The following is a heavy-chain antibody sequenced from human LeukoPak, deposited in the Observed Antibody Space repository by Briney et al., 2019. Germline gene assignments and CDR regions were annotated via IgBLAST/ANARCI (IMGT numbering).Heavy chain of an antibody. V-gene: IGHV3-30*03. CDR1: GFTFSSYG. J-gene: IGHJ6*02. CDR3: ARTLVVVMYYGMDV. D-gene: IGHD3-22*01. Sequence: GGSLRLSCAASGFTFSSYGMHWVRQAPGKGLEWVAVISYDGSNKYYADSVKGRFTISRDNSKNTLYLQMNSLRAEDTAVYYCARTLVVVMYYGMDVWGQGTTVTVSS. CDR2: ISYDGSNK.